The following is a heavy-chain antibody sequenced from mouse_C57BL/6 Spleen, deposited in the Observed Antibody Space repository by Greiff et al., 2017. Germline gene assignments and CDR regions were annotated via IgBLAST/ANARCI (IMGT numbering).Heavy chain of an antibody. D-gene: IGHD1-1*01. CDR3: ARSKYYGSRGYLDV. CDR2: IDPANGNT. V-gene: IGHV14-3*01. J-gene: IGHJ1*03. Sequence: VQLQQSVAELVRPGASVKLSCPASGFNIKNTYMHWVKQRPEQGLEWIGRIDPANGNTKYAPKFQGKATITADTSSNTAYLQLSSLTSEDTAIYDCARSKYYGSRGYLDVWGKGTTVTVSS. CDR1: GFNIKNTY.